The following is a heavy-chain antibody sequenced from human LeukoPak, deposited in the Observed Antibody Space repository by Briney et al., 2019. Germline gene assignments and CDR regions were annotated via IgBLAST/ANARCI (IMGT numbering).Heavy chain of an antibody. CDR1: GFDFRSHS. CDR2: TSFDGNNR. CDR3: ARGYDLIVVVPSAIDAPDY. Sequence: PGGSLRLSCAASGFDFRSHSMHWVRQAPGKGLEWLAETSFDGNNRWYVESLKGRFTISRDNSNSTLFLQMNGLRPEDTALYYCARGYDLIVVVPSAIDAPDYWGQGTLVAVSS. J-gene: IGHJ4*02. V-gene: IGHV3-30*04. D-gene: IGHD2-2*01.